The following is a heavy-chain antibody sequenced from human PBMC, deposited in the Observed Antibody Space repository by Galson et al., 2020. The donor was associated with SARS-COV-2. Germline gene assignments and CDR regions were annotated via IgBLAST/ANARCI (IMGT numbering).Heavy chain of an antibody. CDR2: IYYSGST. D-gene: IGHD2-2*01. CDR1: GGSISSGDYY. J-gene: IGHJ4*02. V-gene: IGHV4-30-4*01. CDR3: ARVKAGYCSSTSCYAGHRFDY. Sequence: SETLSLTCTVSGGSISSGDYYWSWIRQPPGKGLEWIGYIYYSGSTYYNPSLKSRVTISVDTSKNQFSLKLSSVTAADTAVYYCARVKAGYCSSTSCYAGHRFDYWGQGTLVTVSS.